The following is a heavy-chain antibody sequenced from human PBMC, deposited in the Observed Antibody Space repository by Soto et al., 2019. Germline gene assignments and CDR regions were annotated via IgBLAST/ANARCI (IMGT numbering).Heavy chain of an antibody. CDR3: AKVPVYRSGWSFDY. CDR2: ISGSGGST. D-gene: IGHD6-19*01. Sequence: GGSLRLSCAASGFTFSSYGMHWVRQAPGKGLEWVSAISGSGGSTYYADSVKGRFTISRDNSKNTLYMQMNSLRAEDTAVYYCAKVPVYRSGWSFDYWGKGTLVNVS. V-gene: IGHV3-23*01. J-gene: IGHJ4*02. CDR1: GFTFSSYG.